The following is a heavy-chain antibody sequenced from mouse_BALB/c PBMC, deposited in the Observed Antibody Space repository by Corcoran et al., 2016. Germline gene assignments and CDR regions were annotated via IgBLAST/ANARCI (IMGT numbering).Heavy chain of an antibody. CDR1: GFNIKDTY. CDR2: IDPANGNT. CDR3: AREYGNYWYFDV. V-gene: IGHV14-3*02. D-gene: IGHD2-10*02. J-gene: IGHJ1*01. Sequence: EVQLQLSGAELVKPGASVKLSCTASGFNIKDTYMHWVKQRPEQGLEWIGRIDPANGNTKYDPKFQGKATITADTSSNTAYLQLSSLTSEDTAVYYCAREYGNYWYFDVWGAGTTVTVSS.